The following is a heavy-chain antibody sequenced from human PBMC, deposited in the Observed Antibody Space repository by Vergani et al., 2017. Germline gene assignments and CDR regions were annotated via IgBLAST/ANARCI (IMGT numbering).Heavy chain of an antibody. J-gene: IGHJ3*02. D-gene: IGHD5-24*01. Sequence: QVQLQESGPGLVKPSGTLSLTCAVSGGSISSSNWWSWVRQPPGKGLEWIGEIYHSGSTNYNPSLKSRVTISVDKSKNQFSLKLSSVTAADTAVYYCARIPPPDGYLETRYAFDIWGQGTMVTVSS. CDR2: IYHSGST. V-gene: IGHV4-4*02. CDR3: ARIPPPDGYLETRYAFDI. CDR1: GGSISSSNW.